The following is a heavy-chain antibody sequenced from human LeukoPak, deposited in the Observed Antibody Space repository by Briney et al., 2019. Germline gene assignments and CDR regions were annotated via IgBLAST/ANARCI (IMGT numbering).Heavy chain of an antibody. CDR3: ARDSADSSGYYYYFDY. D-gene: IGHD3-22*01. Sequence: KPSETLSLTCTVSGGSVSSGSYYWSWIRQPPGKGLEWIGYIYYSGSTNYNPSLKSRVTISVDTSKNQFSLKLSSVTAADTAVYYCARDSADSSGYYYYFDYWGQGTLVTVSS. V-gene: IGHV4-61*01. CDR2: IYYSGST. J-gene: IGHJ4*02. CDR1: GGSVSSGSYY.